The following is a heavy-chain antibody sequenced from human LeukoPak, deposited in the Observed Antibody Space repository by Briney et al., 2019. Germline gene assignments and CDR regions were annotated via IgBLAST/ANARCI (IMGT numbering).Heavy chain of an antibody. J-gene: IGHJ4*02. D-gene: IGHD3-10*01. CDR3: ARDWVETYYGSGSYVDY. CDR2: ISSSSSYI. V-gene: IGHV3-21*01. CDR1: GFTFSSYS. Sequence: GGAPRLSCAASGFTFSSYSMNWGRPAPGKGLELGSSISSSSSYIYYADSVKGRFTISRDNAKNSLYLQMNSLRAEDTAVYYCARDWVETYYGSGSYVDYWGQGTLVTVSS.